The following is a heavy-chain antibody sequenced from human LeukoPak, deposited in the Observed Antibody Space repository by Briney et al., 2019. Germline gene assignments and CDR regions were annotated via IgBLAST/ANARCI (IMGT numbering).Heavy chain of an antibody. CDR3: ARGRSKWLSVPILAALSPYYYGMDD. V-gene: IGHV1-8*01. D-gene: IGHD3-22*01. CDR2: MNPNSGNT. Sequence: ASVKVSCKASGYTFTSYDINWVRQATGQGLEWMGWMNPNSGNTGYAQKFQGRVSMTRNTSISTAYMELSSLRSEDTAVHYCARGRSKWLSVPILAALSPYYYGMDDWGQGTTVTVSS. J-gene: IGHJ6*02. CDR1: GYTFTSYD.